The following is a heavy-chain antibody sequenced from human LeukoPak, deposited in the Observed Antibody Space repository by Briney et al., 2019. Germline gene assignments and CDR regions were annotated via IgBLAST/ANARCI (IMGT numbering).Heavy chain of an antibody. Sequence: GGSLRLSCAASGFTFSSYAMSWVRQAPGKGLEWVSAISGSGGSTYYADSVKGRFTISRDNSKNTLYLQMNSLRAEDTAVYYCTRVDERSGYPGDYWGQGTLVTVSS. CDR2: ISGSGGST. D-gene: IGHD3-22*01. V-gene: IGHV3-23*01. CDR3: TRVDERSGYPGDY. J-gene: IGHJ4*02. CDR1: GFTFSSYA.